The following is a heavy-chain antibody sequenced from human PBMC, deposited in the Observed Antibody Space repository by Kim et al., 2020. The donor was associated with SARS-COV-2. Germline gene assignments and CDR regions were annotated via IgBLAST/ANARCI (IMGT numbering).Heavy chain of an antibody. CDR2: IYHSGST. CDR3: ARDKVVTPPRVDAFDI. D-gene: IGHD2-2*01. CDR1: GYSISSGYY. J-gene: IGHJ3*02. V-gene: IGHV4-38-2*02. Sequence: SETLSLTCTVSGYSISSGYYWGWIRQPPGKGLEWIGSIYHSGSTYYNPSLKSRVTISVDTSKNQFSLKLSSVTAADTAVYYCARDKVVTPPRVDAFDIWGQGTMVTVSS.